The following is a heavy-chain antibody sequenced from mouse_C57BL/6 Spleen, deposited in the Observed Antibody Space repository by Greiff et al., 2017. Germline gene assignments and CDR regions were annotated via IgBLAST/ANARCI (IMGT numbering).Heavy chain of an antibody. D-gene: IGHD1-1*01. CDR3: ARLLRDAMDY. CDR1: GYSFTDSN. V-gene: IGHV1-39*01. CDR2: INPNYGTT. J-gene: IGHJ4*01. Sequence: VQLKESGPELVKPGASVKISCKASGYSFTDSNMTWVKQSNGKSLEWIGEINPNYGTTSYNQKFKGKATLTVDQASSTASMQLNSLTSEDSAVYYVARLLRDAMDYWGQGTAVTVSS.